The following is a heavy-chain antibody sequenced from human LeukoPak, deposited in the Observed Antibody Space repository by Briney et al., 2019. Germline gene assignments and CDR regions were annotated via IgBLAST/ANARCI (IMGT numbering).Heavy chain of an antibody. V-gene: IGHV4-4*07. Sequence: SETLSLTCTVSVGFIIRYYWRWIRQPAGKGLEWIGRVYTSGITNYNPSLKSRITISVDTSKNQFSLKLTPLTASDTDVYYCARHNGFDRGYYYYMDVWGKGTTVTVSS. CDR2: VYTSGIT. D-gene: IGHD3-9*01. J-gene: IGHJ6*03. CDR3: ARHNGFDRGYYYYMDV. CDR1: VGFIIRYY.